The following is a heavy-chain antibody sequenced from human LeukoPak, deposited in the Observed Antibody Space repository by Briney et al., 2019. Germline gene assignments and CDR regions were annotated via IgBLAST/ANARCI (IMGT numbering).Heavy chain of an antibody. CDR1: GYTFTGYY. J-gene: IGHJ4*02. Sequence: ASVKVSCKASGYTFTGYYMHWVRQAPGQGLEWMGRINPNSGDTNYAQKFQGRVTMTRDTSISTAYMELSRLRSDDTAVYYCARDYCGGDCFPDYWGQGTLVTVSS. CDR3: ARDYCGGDCFPDY. CDR2: INPNSGDT. D-gene: IGHD2-21*02. V-gene: IGHV1-2*06.